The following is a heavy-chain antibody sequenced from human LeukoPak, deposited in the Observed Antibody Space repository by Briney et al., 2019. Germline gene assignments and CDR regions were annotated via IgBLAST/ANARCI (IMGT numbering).Heavy chain of an antibody. J-gene: IGHJ4*02. D-gene: IGHD3-3*01. CDR1: GFTFSSYG. CDR3: AKGFLEWLLLIDY. Sequence: GRSLRLSCAASGFTFSSYGMHWVRQAPGKGLEWVAVISYDGSNKYYADSVKGRFTISRDNSKNTLCLQMNSLRAGDTAVYYCAKGFLEWLLLIDYWGQGTLVTVSS. CDR2: ISYDGSNK. V-gene: IGHV3-30*18.